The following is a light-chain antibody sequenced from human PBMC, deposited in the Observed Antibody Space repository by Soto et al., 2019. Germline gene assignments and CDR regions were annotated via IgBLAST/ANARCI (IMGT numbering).Light chain of an antibody. J-gene: IGLJ2*01. Sequence: SYELPQLPSVSVAPGQTARITCGGNNIGSNSVHWYQQKPGQAPVLVVYDDSDRHSGIPERFSGSNSGNTATLTISRVEAGDEADDYCQVWDSSSVVFGGGTKLTVL. V-gene: IGLV3-21*02. CDR3: QVWDSSSVV. CDR2: DDS. CDR1: NIGSNS.